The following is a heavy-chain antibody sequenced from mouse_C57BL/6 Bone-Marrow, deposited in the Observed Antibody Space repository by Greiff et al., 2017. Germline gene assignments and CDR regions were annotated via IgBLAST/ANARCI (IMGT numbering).Heavy chain of an antibody. CDR1: GFNIKDYY. V-gene: IGHV14-2*01. D-gene: IGHD1-2*01. CDR2: IDPEDGET. CDR3: ASLLRTRYFDV. J-gene: IGHJ1*03. Sequence: VQLQQSGAELVKPGASVKLSCTASGFNIKDYYMHWVKQRTEQGLEWIGRIDPEDGETKYAPKFQGKATITADTSSNTADLQLSSLTSEDTAVYYCASLLRTRYFDVWGTGTTGTVAS.